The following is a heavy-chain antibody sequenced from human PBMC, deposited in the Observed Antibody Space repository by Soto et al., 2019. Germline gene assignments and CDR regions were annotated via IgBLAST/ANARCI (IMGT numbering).Heavy chain of an antibody. CDR3: AKDFYRDAYTTGFFDY. CDR1: GYTFTGYY. Sequence: ASVKVSCKASGYTFTGYYMHWVRQAPGQGLEWMGWINPNSGGTNYAQKFQGRVTMTRDTSISTAYMELSRLRSDDTAVYYCAKDFYRDAYTTGFFDYWGQGTLVTVSS. CDR2: INPNSGGT. J-gene: IGHJ4*02. V-gene: IGHV1-2*02. D-gene: IGHD4-4*01.